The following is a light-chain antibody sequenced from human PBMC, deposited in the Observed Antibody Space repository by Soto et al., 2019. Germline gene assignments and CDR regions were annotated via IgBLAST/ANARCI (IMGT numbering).Light chain of an antibody. CDR2: GAS. CDR1: QNIGNK. Sequence: EIVLTQSPGILSLSPGERATLSCRASQNIGNKVGWYQQKPGQAPRLLIYGASTRATSIPVRFSGSGSGTEFTLTITSLQSEDSAVYYCQEYNYWHPITFGGGTKVDI. CDR3: QEYNYWHPIT. J-gene: IGKJ4*01. V-gene: IGKV3-15*01.